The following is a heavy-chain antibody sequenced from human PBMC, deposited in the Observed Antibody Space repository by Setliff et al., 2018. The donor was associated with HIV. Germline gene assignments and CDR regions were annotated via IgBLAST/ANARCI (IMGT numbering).Heavy chain of an antibody. CDR3: ARTVNDYGVYYFDY. J-gene: IGHJ4*02. CDR1: GYTFTSYA. CDR2: INAGTGNT. D-gene: IGHD4-17*01. V-gene: IGHV1-3*01. Sequence: ASVKVSCKASGYTFTSYAMHWVRQAPGQRLEWMGWINAGTGNTKYSQNFQGRVTFSRDTPASTAYMELSSLRSEDTAVYYCARTVNDYGVYYFDYWGQGTLVTVSS.